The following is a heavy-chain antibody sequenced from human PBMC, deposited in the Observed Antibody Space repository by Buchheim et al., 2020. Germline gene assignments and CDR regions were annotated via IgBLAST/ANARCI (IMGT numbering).Heavy chain of an antibody. D-gene: IGHD6-13*01. CDR3: ASAIAAAGIRPGGDAFDI. J-gene: IGHJ3*02. CDR1: GYTFTSYY. V-gene: IGHV1-46*01. Sequence: QVQLVQSGAEVKKPGASVKVSCKASGYTFTSYYMHWVRQAPGQGLEWMGIINPSGGSTSYAQKFQGRVTMTRDTSTSTDYMELSSLRSEDTAVYYCASAIAAAGIRPGGDAFDIWGQGT. CDR2: INPSGGST.